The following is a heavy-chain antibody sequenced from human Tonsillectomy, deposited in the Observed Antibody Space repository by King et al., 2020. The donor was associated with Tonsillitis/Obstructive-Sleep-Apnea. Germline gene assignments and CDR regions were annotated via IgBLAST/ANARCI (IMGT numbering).Heavy chain of an antibody. V-gene: IGHV3-48*03. CDR2: IRGSGSAI. J-gene: IGHJ4*02. CDR1: GFTFSSYE. CDR3: ARDDGVAIFDV. D-gene: IGHD4-17*01. Sequence: VQLVESGGGLIQPGGSLRLSCAASGFTFSSYEMNWVRQAPGKGLEWLSYIRGSGSAIYYADSVKGRFSISRDNATNSLYMQRNSLRAEDTAVYYCARDDGVAIFDVWRQGTDVTVPS.